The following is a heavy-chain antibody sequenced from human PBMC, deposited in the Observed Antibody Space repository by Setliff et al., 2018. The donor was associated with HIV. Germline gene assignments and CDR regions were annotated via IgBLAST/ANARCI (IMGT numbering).Heavy chain of an antibody. V-gene: IGHV4-34*01. CDR2: ISHTGST. Sequence: SETLSLTCAVYGESFSDSYYTWIRQPPGQGLEWIGQISHTGSTTYNSSLKSRVTMSVDSSRNQFSLTLTSMSVPDTAVYFCARSQRLPGLQPPYWYFDLWGRGTLVTVPQ. D-gene: IGHD6-25*01. J-gene: IGHJ2*01. CDR1: GESFSDSY. CDR3: ARSQRLPGLQPPYWYFDL.